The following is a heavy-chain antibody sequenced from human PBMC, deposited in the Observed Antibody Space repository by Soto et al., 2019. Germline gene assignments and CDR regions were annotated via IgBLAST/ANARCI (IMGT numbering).Heavy chain of an antibody. J-gene: IGHJ4*02. V-gene: IGHV3-23*01. D-gene: IGHD3-10*01. CDR3: AKDRTIASRIFDS. Sequence: GGSLSLSCAAPGFIFSDLGMHWVRQAPGKGLEWVSSISGSVGSTFYADSVKGRFTISRDNSMNTLYLQMNSLRAEDTAEYYCAKDRTIASRIFDSWGQGALVTVSS. CDR1: GFIFSDLG. CDR2: ISGSVGST.